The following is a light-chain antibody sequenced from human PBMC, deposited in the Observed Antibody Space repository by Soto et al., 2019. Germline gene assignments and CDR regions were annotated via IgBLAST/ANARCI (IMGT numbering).Light chain of an antibody. CDR1: QGISNF. CDR2: AAS. V-gene: IGKV1-9*01. J-gene: IGKJ4*02. Sequence: IQLNQSPASLSASLGDRVTITCRAIQGISNFLAWYKQKPGEAPKLLIYAASTLQSGVPSRVICSGSGTDFTLSISSLQPDDLAAYSCQPRESYPSTFGGVTKVDIK. CDR3: QPRESYPST.